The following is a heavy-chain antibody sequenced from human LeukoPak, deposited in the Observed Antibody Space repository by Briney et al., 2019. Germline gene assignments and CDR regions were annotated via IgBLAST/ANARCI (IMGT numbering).Heavy chain of an antibody. J-gene: IGHJ6*03. CDR3: ASAPATDLYYYYMDV. D-gene: IGHD2-2*01. V-gene: IGHV1-69*05. Sequence: APVKVSCKASGGTFSSYAISWVRQAPGQGLEWMGGIIPIFGTANYAQKFQGRVTITTDESTSTAYMELSSLRSEDTAVYYCASAPATDLYYYYMDVWGKGTTVTVSS. CDR1: GGTFSSYA. CDR2: IIPIFGTA.